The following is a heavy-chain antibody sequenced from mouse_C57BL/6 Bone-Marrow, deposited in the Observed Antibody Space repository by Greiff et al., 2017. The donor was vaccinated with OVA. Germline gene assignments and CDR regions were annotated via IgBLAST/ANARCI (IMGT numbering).Heavy chain of an antibody. J-gene: IGHJ3*01. Sequence: VQLQQSGPELVKPGASVKLSCKASGYTFTSYDINWVKQRPGQGLEWIGWIYPRDGSTKYNEKFKGKATLTVDTSSSTAYMELHSLTSEDSAVYFCARWDTTVGRGFAYWGQGTLVTVSA. D-gene: IGHD1-1*01. V-gene: IGHV1-85*01. CDR1: GYTFTSYD. CDR2: IYPRDGST. CDR3: ARWDTTVGRGFAY.